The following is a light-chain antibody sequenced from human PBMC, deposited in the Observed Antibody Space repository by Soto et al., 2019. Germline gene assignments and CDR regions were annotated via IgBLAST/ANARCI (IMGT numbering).Light chain of an antibody. Sequence: QSALTQPASVSGSPGQSITISCTGTSSDLAIYNYVSWYQQQPDKAPKLLIYQVTNQPSGVSNRFSGSRAGNTASLTSSGLQAEDEADYYCSSYTASSNYVFGTGTKLTVL. CDR2: QVT. CDR3: SSYTASSNYV. CDR1: SSDLAIYNY. V-gene: IGLV2-14*01. J-gene: IGLJ1*01.